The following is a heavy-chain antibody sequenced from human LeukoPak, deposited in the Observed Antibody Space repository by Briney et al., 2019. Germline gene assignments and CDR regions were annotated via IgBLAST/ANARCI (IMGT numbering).Heavy chain of an antibody. J-gene: IGHJ4*02. CDR1: GFTFSSYG. CDR3: ARGSSGWSRLDY. V-gene: IGHV3-30*19. CDR2: IWYDGSNK. Sequence: GGSLRLSCAASGFTFSSYGTHWVRQAPGKGLEWVAVIWYDGSNKYYADSVKGRFTISRDNSKNTLYLQMNSLRAEDTAAYYCARGSSGWSRLDYWGQGTLVTVSS. D-gene: IGHD6-19*01.